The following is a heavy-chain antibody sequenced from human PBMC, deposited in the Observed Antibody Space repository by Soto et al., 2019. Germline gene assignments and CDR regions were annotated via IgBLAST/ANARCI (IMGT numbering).Heavy chain of an antibody. CDR2: INSDGSST. CDR3: ARDGSYCSSTSCYVGNWFDP. Sequence: PGGSLRLSCAASGFTFSSYWMHWVRQAPGKGLVWVSRINSDGSSTSYADSVKGRFTISRDNAKNTLYLQMNSLRAEDTAVYYCARDGSYCSSTSCYVGNWFDPWGQGTLVTVSS. CDR1: GFTFSSYW. J-gene: IGHJ5*02. V-gene: IGHV3-74*01. D-gene: IGHD2-2*01.